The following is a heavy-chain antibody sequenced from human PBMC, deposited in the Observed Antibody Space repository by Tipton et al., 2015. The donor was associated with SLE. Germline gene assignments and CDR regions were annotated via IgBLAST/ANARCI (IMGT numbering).Heavy chain of an antibody. CDR3: ATENPGLYDGLDY. CDR2: INPTGGDT. Sequence: QVQLVQSGAEVKPGASVKVSCKASGYTFTGESLHWVSQAPGQGLDWMGMINPTGGDTTYAQKFLGRVLMTRDTSTSTVYMELTSLKSDDTAVYYCATENPGLYDGLDYWGQGTAVTVSS. D-gene: IGHD3-3*01. V-gene: IGHV1-46*01. CDR1: GYTFTGES. J-gene: IGHJ4*02.